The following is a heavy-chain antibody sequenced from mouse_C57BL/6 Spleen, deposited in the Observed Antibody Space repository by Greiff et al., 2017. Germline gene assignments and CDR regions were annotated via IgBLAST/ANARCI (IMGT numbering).Heavy chain of an antibody. CDR3: ASPSITTVVDAYAMDY. Sequence: VQLVESGAELMKPGASVKLSCKATGYTFTGYWIEWVKQRPGHGLEWIGEILPGSGSTNYNEKFKGKATFTADTSSNTAYMQLSSLTTEDSAIYYCASPSITTVVDAYAMDYWGQGTSVTVSS. CDR2: ILPGSGST. J-gene: IGHJ4*01. V-gene: IGHV1-9*01. D-gene: IGHD1-1*01. CDR1: GYTFTGYW.